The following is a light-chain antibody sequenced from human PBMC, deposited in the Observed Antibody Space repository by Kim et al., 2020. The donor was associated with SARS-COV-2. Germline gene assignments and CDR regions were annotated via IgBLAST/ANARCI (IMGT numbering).Light chain of an antibody. CDR2: DTS. V-gene: IGKV3-11*01. Sequence: EIVLTQSPATLSLSPGERATLSCRASQSVSNYLAWYQQKPGQAPRLLIYDTSNRATGTPARFSGSGSGTDFTLTISSLEPDDFAVYYCQQRSNWPTWTFGQGTKLDIK. J-gene: IGKJ1*01. CDR3: QQRSNWPTWT. CDR1: QSVSNY.